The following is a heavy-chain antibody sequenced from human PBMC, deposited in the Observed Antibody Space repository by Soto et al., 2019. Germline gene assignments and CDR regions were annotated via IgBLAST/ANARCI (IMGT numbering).Heavy chain of an antibody. Sequence: VGSLRLSGAASGFTFSSYAMTWVRQAPGKGLEWVSGISGSGGSTYYADSVKGQFTISRDNSKNTLYLQMNSLRAEDTAVYYCAKGLYSGSYFDYWGQGTLVTVSS. CDR2: ISGSGGST. D-gene: IGHD1-26*01. J-gene: IGHJ4*02. CDR3: AKGLYSGSYFDY. V-gene: IGHV3-23*01. CDR1: GFTFSSYA.